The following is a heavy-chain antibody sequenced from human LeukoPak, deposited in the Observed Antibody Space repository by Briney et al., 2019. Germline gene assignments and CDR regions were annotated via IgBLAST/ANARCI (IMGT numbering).Heavy chain of an antibody. V-gene: IGHV3-9*01. CDR3: AKDTTHYYDSSGYYDY. Sequence: GGSLRLSCAASGFTFDDYAMPWVRQAPGKGLEWVSGISWNSGSIGYADSVKGRFTISRDNAKNSLYLQMNSLRAEDTALYYCAKDTTHYYDSSGYYDYWGQGTLVTVSS. J-gene: IGHJ4*02. CDR1: GFTFDDYA. D-gene: IGHD3-22*01. CDR2: ISWNSGSI.